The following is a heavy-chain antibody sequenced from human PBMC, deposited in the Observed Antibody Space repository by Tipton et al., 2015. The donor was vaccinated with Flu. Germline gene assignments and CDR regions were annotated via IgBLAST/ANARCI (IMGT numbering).Heavy chain of an antibody. Sequence: TLSLTCTVSGGSISSSSYYWGWIRQPPGKGLEWIGSIYYSGSTYYNPSLKSRVTISVDTSKNQFSLKLSSVTAAHTAVYYCARITVRSSGSIYYFDYSGQATLVTVSS. CDR1: GGSISSSSYY. D-gene: IGHD6-19*01. CDR3: ARITVRSSGSIYYFDY. V-gene: IGHV4-39*07. CDR2: IYYSGST. J-gene: IGHJ4*02.